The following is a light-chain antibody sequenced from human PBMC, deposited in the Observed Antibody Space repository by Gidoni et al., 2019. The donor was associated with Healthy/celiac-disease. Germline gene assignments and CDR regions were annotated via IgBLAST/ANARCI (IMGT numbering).Light chain of an antibody. CDR1: QSVSSN. Sequence: DIVLTQSPTTLSLSPGERATLSCRASQSVSSNLAWYQQKPGQAPRPLIYDASNRATGIPARFSGGGSGTDFTLTISSLEPEDFAVYYCQQRSNWPSITFGQGTRLEIK. CDR3: QQRSNWPSIT. CDR2: DAS. V-gene: IGKV3-11*01. J-gene: IGKJ5*01.